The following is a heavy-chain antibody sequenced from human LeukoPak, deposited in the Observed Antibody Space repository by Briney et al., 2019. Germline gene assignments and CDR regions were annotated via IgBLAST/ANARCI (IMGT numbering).Heavy chain of an antibody. J-gene: IGHJ3*02. V-gene: IGHV3-66*02. Sequence: GGSLRLSCEVSGFTISSNYMSWVRQAPGTGLEWVSVIYGGGSTYYADSVKGRFTISRDNSRNTLYLQMNSLRTEDTAVYYCARRIQYYYDSSGSGAFDIWGQGTMVTVSS. CDR3: ARRIQYYYDSSGSGAFDI. CDR1: GFTISSNY. D-gene: IGHD3-22*01. CDR2: IYGGGST.